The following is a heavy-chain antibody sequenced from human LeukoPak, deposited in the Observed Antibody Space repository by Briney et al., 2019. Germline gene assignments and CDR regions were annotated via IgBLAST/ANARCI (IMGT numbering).Heavy chain of an antibody. J-gene: IGHJ4*02. CDR2: ISSSSTYT. CDR1: GFTFSDYY. V-gene: IGHV3-11*05. D-gene: IGHD2-2*01. Sequence: GGSLRLSCAASGFTFSDYYMSWIRQAPGKGLEWVSYISSSSTYTNYADSVKGRFTISRDNAKNSLYLQMNSLRAEDTAVYYCAKDHSDIVVVPAAMFWGQGTLVTVSS. CDR3: AKDHSDIVVVPAAMF.